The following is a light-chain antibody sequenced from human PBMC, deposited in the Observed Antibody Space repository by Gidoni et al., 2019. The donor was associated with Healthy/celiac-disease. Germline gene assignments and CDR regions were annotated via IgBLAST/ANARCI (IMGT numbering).Light chain of an antibody. CDR3: QQYNNWPPQRT. V-gene: IGKV3-15*01. CDR1: QSVSSN. J-gene: IGKJ1*01. CDR2: GAS. Sequence: EIVMTQSPATLSGSPGERATLSCRASQSVSSNLAWYQQKPGQAPRLLIYGASTRATGIPARFSGSGSGTECTLTISSLQSEDFAVYYCQQYNNWPPQRTFGQGTKVEIK.